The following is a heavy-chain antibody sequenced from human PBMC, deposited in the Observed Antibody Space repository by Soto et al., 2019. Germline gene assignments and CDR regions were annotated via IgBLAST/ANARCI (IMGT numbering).Heavy chain of an antibody. Sequence: GGSLRLSCAASGFTVSSNYMSWVRQAPGKGLEWVSVIYSGGSTYYADSVKGRFTISRDNAKNTLYLQMNSLRAEDTAVYYCARGGAGVSGYYYYGMDVWGQGTTVTVSS. CDR1: GFTVSSNY. CDR2: IYSGGST. J-gene: IGHJ6*02. CDR3: ARGGAGVSGYYYYGMDV. V-gene: IGHV3-53*05. D-gene: IGHD3-10*01.